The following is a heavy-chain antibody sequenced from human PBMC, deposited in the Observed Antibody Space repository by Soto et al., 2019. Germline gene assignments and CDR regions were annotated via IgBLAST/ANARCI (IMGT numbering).Heavy chain of an antibody. CDR1: AGSISSSSYY. D-gene: IGHD3-3*01. CDR2: IYYSGST. Sequence: QLQLQESGPGLVKPSETLSLTCSVSAGSISSSSYYWGWIRQPPGKGLEWIGSIYYSGSTYYNPSLRNRVTMSVDASKNQFSLKLSSVTAADTAVYYCARHGPSAPHGFLDTWGQGTLVTVSS. CDR3: ARHGPSAPHGFLDT. J-gene: IGHJ5*02. V-gene: IGHV4-39*01.